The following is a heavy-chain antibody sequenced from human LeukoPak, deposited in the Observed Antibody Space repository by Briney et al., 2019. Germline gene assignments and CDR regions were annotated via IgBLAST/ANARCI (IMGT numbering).Heavy chain of an antibody. J-gene: IGHJ4*02. CDR1: GFTFSSYG. D-gene: IGHD1-26*01. V-gene: IGHV3-30*03. Sequence: GGSLRLSCAASGFTFSSYGMHWVRQAPGKGLEWVAVISYDGSNKYYADSVKGRFTISRDNSKNTLYLQMNSLRAEDTAVYYCAREGEWELTPFDYWGQGTLVTVSS. CDR2: ISYDGSNK. CDR3: AREGEWELTPFDY.